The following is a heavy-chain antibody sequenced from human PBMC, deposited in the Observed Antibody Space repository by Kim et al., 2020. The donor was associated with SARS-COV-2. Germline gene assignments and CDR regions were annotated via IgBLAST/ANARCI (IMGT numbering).Heavy chain of an antibody. CDR3: ARXSVNYDSSGYSAGFDY. CDR1: GFTFSSYG. D-gene: IGHD3-22*01. J-gene: IGHJ4*02. V-gene: IGHV3-33*01. Sequence: GGSLRLSCAASGFTFSSYGMHWVRQAPGKGLEWVAVIWYDGSNKYYADSVKGRFTLSRDNSKNTLYLQMNXLRAEDTAVYYCARXSVNYDSSGYSAGFDYWGQGXLVTVSS. CDR2: IWYDGSNK.